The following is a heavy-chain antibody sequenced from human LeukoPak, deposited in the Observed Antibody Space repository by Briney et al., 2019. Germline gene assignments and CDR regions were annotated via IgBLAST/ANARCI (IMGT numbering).Heavy chain of an antibody. CDR1: GGSISSGGYS. Sequence: PSQTLSLTCAVSGGSISSGGYSWSWIRQPPGKGLEWIEYIYHSGSTYYNPSLKSRVTISVDTSKNQFSLKLSSVTAADTAVYYCARAPPGGSYQYADSYYFDYWGQGTLVTVSS. CDR3: ARAPPGGSYQYADSYYFDY. CDR2: IYHSGST. D-gene: IGHD1-26*01. V-gene: IGHV4-30-2*01. J-gene: IGHJ4*02.